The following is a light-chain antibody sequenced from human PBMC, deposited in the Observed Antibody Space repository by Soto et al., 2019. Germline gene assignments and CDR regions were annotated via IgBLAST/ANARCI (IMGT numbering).Light chain of an antibody. Sequence: EIVLTQSPGTLSLSPGERATLSCRASQSVSSSYLAWYQKKAGQAPRLLIYDASNRATGIPARFSGSGSGTDFNLTISRLETEDFAVYECQQRSNWTITFGQGTRLEIK. CDR2: DAS. J-gene: IGKJ5*01. V-gene: IGKV3D-20*02. CDR1: QSVSSSY. CDR3: QQRSNWTIT.